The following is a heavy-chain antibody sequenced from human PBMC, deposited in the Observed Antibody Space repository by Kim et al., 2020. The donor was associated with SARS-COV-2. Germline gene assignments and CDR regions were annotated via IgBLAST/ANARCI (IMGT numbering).Heavy chain of an antibody. J-gene: IGHJ6*02. CDR1: GFTFSSYG. V-gene: IGHV3-30*18. CDR2: ISYDGSNK. Sequence: GGSLRLSCAASGFTFSSYGMHWVRQAPGKGLEWVAVISYDGSNKYYADSVKGRFTISRDNSKNTLYLQMNSLRAEDTAVYYCAKDIGYCSGGSCQGYSYYYCMDVWGQGTPVTVSS. CDR3: AKDIGYCSGGSCQGYSYYYCMDV. D-gene: IGHD2-15*01.